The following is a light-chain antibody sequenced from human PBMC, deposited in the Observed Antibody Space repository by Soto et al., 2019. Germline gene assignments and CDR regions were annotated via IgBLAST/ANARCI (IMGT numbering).Light chain of an antibody. CDR1: QTVGRY. CDR3: QQRNNWYS. CDR2: DTS. J-gene: IGKJ4*01. Sequence: EIVLTQSPATLSLSPGERATLSCRASQTVGRYLAWYQQKPGQAPRLLIYDTSNRAPGIPDRFSGSGSGTHFTLTISSLEPEDFALYYCQQRNNWYSFGGGTKVEIK. V-gene: IGKV3-11*01.